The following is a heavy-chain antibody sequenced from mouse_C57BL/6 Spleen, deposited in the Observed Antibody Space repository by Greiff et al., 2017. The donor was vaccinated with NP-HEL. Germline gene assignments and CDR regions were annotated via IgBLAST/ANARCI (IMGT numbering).Heavy chain of an antibody. CDR3: ARYGGLGRRAMDY. J-gene: IGHJ4*01. CDR1: GFTFTDYY. V-gene: IGHV7-3*01. D-gene: IGHD4-1*01. Sequence: EVKLVESGGGLVQPGGSLSLSCAASGFTFTDYYMSWVRQPPGKALEWLGFIRNKANGYTTEYSASVKGRFTISRDNSQSILYRQMNALRAEDSATYCGARYGGLGRRAMDYWGQGTSVTVSS. CDR2: IRNKANGYTT.